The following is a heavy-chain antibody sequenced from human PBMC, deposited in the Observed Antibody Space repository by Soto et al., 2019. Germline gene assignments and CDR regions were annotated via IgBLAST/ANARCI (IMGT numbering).Heavy chain of an antibody. D-gene: IGHD1-7*01. Sequence: ASVKVSCKASGGTFSSLGISWVRQGPRQGLEWLGGFIPMFGTANYPLKFQGRVTLSANDSTSTAYMELSSLTSEDTAVYFCARDRSGPGNWNYDTFDIWGQGTMVT. CDR2: FIPMFGTA. V-gene: IGHV1-69*13. J-gene: IGHJ3*02. CDR1: GGTFSSLG. CDR3: ARDRSGPGNWNYDTFDI.